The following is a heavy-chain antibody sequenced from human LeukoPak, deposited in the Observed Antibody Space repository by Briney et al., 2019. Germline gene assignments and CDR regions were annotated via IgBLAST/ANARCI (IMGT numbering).Heavy chain of an antibody. CDR1: GFTFSNYD. Sequence: GRSLRLSCTVSGFTFSNYDMNWVRQAPGKGLEWVAVISYDGSNKYYADSVKGRFTISRDNSKNTLYLQMNSLRAEDTAVYCCAKDLRLGTFKGAFDIWGQGTMVTVSS. CDR3: AKDLRLGTFKGAFDI. D-gene: IGHD1-1*01. CDR2: ISYDGSNK. J-gene: IGHJ3*02. V-gene: IGHV3-30*18.